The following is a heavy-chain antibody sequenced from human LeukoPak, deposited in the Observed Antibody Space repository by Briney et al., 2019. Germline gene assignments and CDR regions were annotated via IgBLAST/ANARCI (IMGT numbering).Heavy chain of an antibody. CDR3: AKDRSGWFFDY. J-gene: IGHJ4*02. V-gene: IGHV3-30*18. Sequence: PGRSLRLSCAASGFTFSSYGMHWVRQAPGKGLEWVAVISYDGGNKYYADSVKGRFTISRDNSKNTLYLQMNSLRAEDTAVYYCAKDRSGWFFDYWGQGTLVTVSS. D-gene: IGHD6-19*01. CDR1: GFTFSSYG. CDR2: ISYDGGNK.